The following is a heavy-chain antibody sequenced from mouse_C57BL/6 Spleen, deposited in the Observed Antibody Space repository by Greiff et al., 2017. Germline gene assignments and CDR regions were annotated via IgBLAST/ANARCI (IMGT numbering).Heavy chain of an antibody. J-gene: IGHJ2*01. D-gene: IGHD1-1*01. V-gene: IGHV1-69*01. CDR2: IDPSDSYT. CDR3: ARPYYDGSSYNFEC. Sequence: VQLQQPGAELVMPGASVKLSCKASGYTFTSYWMHWVKQRPGQGLEWIGEIDPSDSYTNYNQKFKGKSTVTVDKSSRTAYMQLCSLTSEDASVYYGARPYYDGSSYNFECWGQGTALTVSS. CDR1: GYTFTSYW.